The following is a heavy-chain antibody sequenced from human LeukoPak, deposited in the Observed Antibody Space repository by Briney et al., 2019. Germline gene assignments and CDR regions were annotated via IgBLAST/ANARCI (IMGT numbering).Heavy chain of an antibody. J-gene: IGHJ3*02. CDR3: ATSLLRFLEERAFDI. Sequence: GGSLRLSCAASGFTFSTYSMHWVRQAPGKGLEWVSSISSSSSYIYYADSMKGRFTISRDNAKNSLYPQMNSLRAEDTAVYYCATSLLRFLEERAFDIWGQGTMVTVSS. V-gene: IGHV3-21*01. CDR1: GFTFSTYS. D-gene: IGHD3-3*01. CDR2: ISSSSSYI.